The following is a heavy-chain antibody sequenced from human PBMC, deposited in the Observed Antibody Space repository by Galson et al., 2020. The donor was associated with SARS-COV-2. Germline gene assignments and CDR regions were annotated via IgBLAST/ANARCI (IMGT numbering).Heavy chain of an antibody. V-gene: IGHV3-30*03. J-gene: IGHJ6*02. D-gene: IGHD3-9*01. CDR1: GFTFSSYG. CDR2: ISYDGSNK. Sequence: QAGGSLRLSCAASGFTFSSYGMHWVRQAPGKGLEWVAVISYDGSNKYYADSVKGRFTISRDNSKNTLYLQMNSLRAEDTAVYYCARDDAYYDILTGYFPPPNPYYYGMDVWGQGTTVTVSS. CDR3: ARDDAYYDILTGYFPPPNPYYYGMDV.